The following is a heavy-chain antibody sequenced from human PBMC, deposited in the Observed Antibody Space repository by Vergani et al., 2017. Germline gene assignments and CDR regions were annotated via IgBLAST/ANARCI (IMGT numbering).Heavy chain of an antibody. CDR2: INAGNGNT. J-gene: IGHJ4*02. CDR1: GYTFTNYA. D-gene: IGHD6-13*01. Sequence: QVQLVQSGAEVKKPGASVKVSCKASGYTFTNYAMHWVRQAPGQRLEWMGWINAGNGNTKYSQKFQGRVTITRDTSASTAYMELSSLRSEDTAVYYCARGTVAAASPDFDYWGQGTLVTVSS. V-gene: IGHV1-3*01. CDR3: ARGTVAAASPDFDY.